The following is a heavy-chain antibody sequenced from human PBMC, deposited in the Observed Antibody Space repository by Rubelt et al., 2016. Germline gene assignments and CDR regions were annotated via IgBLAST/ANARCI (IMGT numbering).Heavy chain of an antibody. CDR1: GGSFSGYY. CDR2: INHSGST. Sequence: QVQLQQWGAGLLKPSETLSLTCAVYGGSFSGYYWSWIRQPPGKGLEWIGEINHSGSTNYNPSLKSRVTISVNTSKNQFSLKLSSVTAADTAVYYCAREPWSGYYTPYYFDYRGQGTLVTVSS. D-gene: IGHD3-3*01. V-gene: IGHV4-34*01. CDR3: AREPWSGYYTPYYFDY. J-gene: IGHJ4*02.